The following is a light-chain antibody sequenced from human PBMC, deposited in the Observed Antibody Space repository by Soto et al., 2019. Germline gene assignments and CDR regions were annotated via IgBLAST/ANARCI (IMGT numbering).Light chain of an antibody. CDR1: RSFASSY. CDR2: AAS. V-gene: IGKV3-20*01. Sequence: EIVLTQSPVTLSLSPGERATLSCRASRSFASSYLGWYQQKPGQAPRLLIYAASTRATGIPDRFSGSGSATDSTLTISRLEPEDSAVYYCQHYDSSPPYTFGQGTKVDIK. J-gene: IGKJ2*01. CDR3: QHYDSSPPYT.